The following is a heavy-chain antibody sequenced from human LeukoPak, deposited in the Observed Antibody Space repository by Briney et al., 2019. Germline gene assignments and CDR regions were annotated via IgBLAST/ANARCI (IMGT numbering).Heavy chain of an antibody. CDR1: GGTFSSYA. CDR3: ARGAVEPLGGNWLVHWFDP. Sequence: SVKVSCKASGGTFSSYAISWVRQAPGQGLEWMGGIIPIFGTANYAQKLQGRVTITADESTSTAYMELSSLRSEDTAVYYCARGAVEPLGGNWLVHWFDPWGQGTLVTVSS. V-gene: IGHV1-69*13. J-gene: IGHJ5*02. CDR2: IIPIFGTA. D-gene: IGHD6-19*01.